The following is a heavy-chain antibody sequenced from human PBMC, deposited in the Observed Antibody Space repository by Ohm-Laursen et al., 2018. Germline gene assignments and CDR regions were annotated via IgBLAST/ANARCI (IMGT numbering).Heavy chain of an antibody. J-gene: IGHJ4*02. Sequence: SETLSLTCTVSGGSISNYYWSWIRQPPGKGLQWLGYIYSRWNTNYDPSLQNRFTMSVDTSKNQFSLTVTSVTAADTAIYFCARGGRVVEWSYGEFFFDSWGQGSRVTVSS. V-gene: IGHV4-59*01. CDR2: IYSRWNT. D-gene: IGHD3-3*01. CDR3: ARGGRVVEWSYGEFFFDS. CDR1: GGSISNYY.